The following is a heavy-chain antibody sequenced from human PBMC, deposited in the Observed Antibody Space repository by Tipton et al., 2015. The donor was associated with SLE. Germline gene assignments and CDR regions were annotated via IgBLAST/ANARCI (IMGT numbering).Heavy chain of an antibody. CDR3: ARDLAAAGAVWFDP. CDR2: IYHSGST. J-gene: IGHJ5*02. V-gene: IGHV4-38-2*02. Sequence: TLSLTCTVSGYSISSGYYWGWIRQPPGKGLEWIGSIYHSGSTYYNPSLKSRVTMSVDRSKNQFSLRLTSVTSADTAIYYCARDLAAAGAVWFDPWGQGTLVTVSS. D-gene: IGHD6-13*01. CDR1: GYSISSGYY.